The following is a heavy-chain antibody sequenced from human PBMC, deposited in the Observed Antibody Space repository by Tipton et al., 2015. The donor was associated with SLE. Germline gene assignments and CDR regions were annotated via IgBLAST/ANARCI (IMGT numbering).Heavy chain of an antibody. CDR3: AKTTVYSNDWPYFDH. Sequence: TLSLTCAVSGGSIRSSNWWSWVRQPPGKGLEWIGEIHHSGSTNSNPSLKSRVTISVDKSKNQFSLTLNSVTAADTAVYYCAKTTVYSNDWPYFDHWGQGTLVTVS. J-gene: IGHJ4*02. CDR1: GGSIRSSNW. V-gene: IGHV4-4*02. D-gene: IGHD6-19*01. CDR2: IHHSGST.